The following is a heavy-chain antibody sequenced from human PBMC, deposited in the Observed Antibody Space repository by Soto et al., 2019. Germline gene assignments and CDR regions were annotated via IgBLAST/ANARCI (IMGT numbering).Heavy chain of an antibody. D-gene: IGHD3-22*01. V-gene: IGHV1-46*01. CDR3: AREDSYDSSGYCPDVTYNWFDP. CDR1: GYTFTSYY. Sequence: ASVKVSCKASGYTFTSYYMHWVRQAPGQGLEWMGMINPSGGGTSYAQKFQGRVTMTRDTSTSTVYMELSSLRSEDTAVYYCAREDSYDSSGYCPDVTYNWFDPWGQGTLVTVSS. J-gene: IGHJ5*02. CDR2: INPSGGGT.